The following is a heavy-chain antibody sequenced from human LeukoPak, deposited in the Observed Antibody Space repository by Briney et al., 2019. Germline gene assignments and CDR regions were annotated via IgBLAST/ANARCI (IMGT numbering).Heavy chain of an antibody. D-gene: IGHD3-22*01. CDR2: ISSSSSYI. CDR3: ARRYYYDSSGCDY. V-gene: IGHV3-21*01. J-gene: IGHJ4*02. Sequence: PGGSLRLSCAASGFTFSSYSMNWVRQAPGKGLEWVSSISSSSSYIYYADSVKGRFTISRDNSKNTLYLQMNSLRAEDTAVYYCARRYYYDSSGCDYWGQGTLVTVSS. CDR1: GFTFSSYS.